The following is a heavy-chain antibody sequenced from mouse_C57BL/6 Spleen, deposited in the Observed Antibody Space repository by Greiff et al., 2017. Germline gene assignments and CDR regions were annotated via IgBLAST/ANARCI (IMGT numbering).Heavy chain of an antibody. J-gene: IGHJ4*01. V-gene: IGHV1-66*01. D-gene: IGHD1-1*01. Sequence: VQLQQSGPELVKPGASVKISCKASGYSFTSYYIHWVKQRPGQGLEWIGWIYPGSGNTKYNEKFKGKATLTADTSSSTAYMQLSSLTSEDSAVYYCARGLTTVVATEAMDYWGQGTSVTVSS. CDR1: GYSFTSYY. CDR2: IYPGSGNT. CDR3: ARGLTTVVATEAMDY.